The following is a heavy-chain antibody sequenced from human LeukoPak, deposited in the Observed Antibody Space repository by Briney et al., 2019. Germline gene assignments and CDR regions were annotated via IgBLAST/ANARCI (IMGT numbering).Heavy chain of an antibody. CDR2: IGSSSSSI. CDR1: GLTFSIYS. D-gene: IGHD5-12*01. J-gene: IGHJ3*02. Sequence: GESLRLSCAAPGLTFSIYSMNWVRQAPGKGLEWVSSIGSSSSSIYYADSVKGRFTISRDNAKNSLYLQMNSLGAEDTAVYYCAREGSGYISEAFHIWVQGTMVTVSS. V-gene: IGHV3-21*01. CDR3: AREGSGYISEAFHI.